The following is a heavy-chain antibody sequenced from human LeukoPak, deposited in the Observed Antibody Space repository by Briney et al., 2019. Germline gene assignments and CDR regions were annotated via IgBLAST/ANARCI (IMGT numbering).Heavy chain of an antibody. J-gene: IGHJ4*02. CDR2: ISYDGSNK. D-gene: IGHD2-21*02. CDR1: GFTFSSYA. CDR3: ARDIDRSDIVVVTAIAFDY. Sequence: GGSLRLSCAASGFTFSSYAMHWVRQAPGKGLEWVAVISYDGSNKYYADSVKGRFTISRDNSKNTLYLQMNSLRAEDTAVYYYARDIDRSDIVVVTAIAFDYWGQGTLVTVSS. V-gene: IGHV3-30-3*01.